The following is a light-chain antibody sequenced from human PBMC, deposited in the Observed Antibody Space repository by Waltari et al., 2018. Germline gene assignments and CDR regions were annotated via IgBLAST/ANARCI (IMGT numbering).Light chain of an antibody. CDR1: QSILYSANNKNY. J-gene: IGKJ1*01. CDR2: WSS. Sequence: DIVVTQSPDSLAVSLGEKATISCKCSQSILYSANNKNYLAWFQKKPGQPPKLLIYWSSTREAGVPSWFSGSGSGTDYTLTISSLQPEDFATYYCQQSYSTWTSGQGTKVEIK. V-gene: IGKV4-1*01. CDR3: QQSYSTWT.